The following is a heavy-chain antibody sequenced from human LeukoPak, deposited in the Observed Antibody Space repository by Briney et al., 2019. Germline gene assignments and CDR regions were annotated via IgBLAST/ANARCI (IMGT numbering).Heavy chain of an antibody. J-gene: IGHJ6*03. CDR1: VYTFSRYG. Sequence: ASVKVSCMPSVYTFSRYGIRCVREGPGQGVEWMGWISTYNGNTNYAQKLQGRVTMTTDTSTSTAYMELRSLRSDDTAVYYCARGRYFSSTSCYKVYYYYMDVWGKETTVTVSS. D-gene: IGHD2-2*02. CDR3: ARGRYFSSTSCYKVYYYYMDV. V-gene: IGHV1-18*01. CDR2: ISTYNGNT.